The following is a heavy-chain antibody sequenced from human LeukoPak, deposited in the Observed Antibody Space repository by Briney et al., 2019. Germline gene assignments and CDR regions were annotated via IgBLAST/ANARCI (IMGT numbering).Heavy chain of an antibody. D-gene: IGHD3-3*01. CDR1: GFTFSSYA. Sequence: PVGSLRLSCAASGFTFSSYAMSWVRKAPGMVLKWGSAISGTGGRPYYADSVKGRFTISRDNSKNTLYLQMNSLRAEDTAVYYRAKSQDDFWSGYPLFLDYWGQGTLVTVSS. CDR3: AKSQDDFWSGYPLFLDY. CDR2: ISGTGGRP. V-gene: IGHV3-23*01. J-gene: IGHJ4*02.